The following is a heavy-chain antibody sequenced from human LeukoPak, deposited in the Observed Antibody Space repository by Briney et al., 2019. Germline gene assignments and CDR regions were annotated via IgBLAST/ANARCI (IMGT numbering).Heavy chain of an antibody. V-gene: IGHV3-48*01. CDR2: ISSGSSTI. J-gene: IGHJ4*02. CDR3: ARGRGPIQLWPSYYFDY. CDR1: GFSFSDYN. D-gene: IGHD5-18*01. Sequence: GGSLRLSCAASGFSFSDYNMTWVRQPPGKGLEWVSYISSGSSTIYYADSVKGRFTISRDNAKNSLYLQMNSLRAEDTAVYYCARGRGPIQLWPSYYFDYWGQGTLVTVSS.